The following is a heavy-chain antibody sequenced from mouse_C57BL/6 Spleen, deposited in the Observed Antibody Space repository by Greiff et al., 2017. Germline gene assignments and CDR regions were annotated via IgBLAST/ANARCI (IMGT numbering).Heavy chain of an antibody. CDR3: AGGTGYFDV. D-gene: IGHD4-1*01. CDR2: IDPSNSYT. Sequence: QVQLQQPGAELVKPGASVKLSCKASGYTFTSYWMQWVKQRPGQGLEWIGEIDPSNSYTNYNQKFKGKATLTVDTSSSTAYMQLSSLTSEDSAVYYCAGGTGYFDVWGTGTTVTVSS. J-gene: IGHJ1*03. V-gene: IGHV1-50*01. CDR1: GYTFTSYW.